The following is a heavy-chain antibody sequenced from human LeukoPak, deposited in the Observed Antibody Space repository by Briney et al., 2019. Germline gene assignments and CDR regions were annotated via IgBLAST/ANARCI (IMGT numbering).Heavy chain of an antibody. CDR2: ISGSGGST. V-gene: IGHV3-23*01. Sequence: GGSLRLSCAASGFTFSSYAMSWVRQAPGKGLEWVSAISGSGGSTYYADPVKGRFTISRDNSKNTLYLQMNSLRAEDTAVYYCASSGLSSSSPQSPFDYWGQGTLVTVSS. D-gene: IGHD6-13*01. CDR3: ASSGLSSSSPQSPFDY. J-gene: IGHJ4*02. CDR1: GFTFSSYA.